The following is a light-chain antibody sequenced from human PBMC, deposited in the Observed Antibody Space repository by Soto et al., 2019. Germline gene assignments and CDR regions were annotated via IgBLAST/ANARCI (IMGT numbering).Light chain of an antibody. J-gene: IGKJ3*01. V-gene: IGKV3-20*01. Sequence: EIVLTQSPGTLSLSPGERATLSCRASQSVSNYLAWYQQKPGQAPRLLIYAASSRATGIPDRFSGSGYGTDFTLTISRLEPEDFAVYFCQQYGSSPRTFGPGTEVDFK. CDR3: QQYGSSPRT. CDR1: QSVSNY. CDR2: AAS.